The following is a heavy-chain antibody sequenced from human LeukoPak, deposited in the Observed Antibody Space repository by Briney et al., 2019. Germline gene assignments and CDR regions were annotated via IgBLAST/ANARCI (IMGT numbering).Heavy chain of an antibody. CDR3: ARVSDIVAAPGY. D-gene: IGHD5-12*01. CDR1: GGSFSGYY. J-gene: IGHJ4*02. Sequence: PSETLSLTCAVYGGSFSGYYWSWIRQPPGKGLEWIGEINHSGSTNYNPSLKSRVTISVDTSKNQFSLKLSSVTAADTAVYYCARVSDIVAAPGYWGQGTLVTVSS. V-gene: IGHV4-34*01. CDR2: INHSGST.